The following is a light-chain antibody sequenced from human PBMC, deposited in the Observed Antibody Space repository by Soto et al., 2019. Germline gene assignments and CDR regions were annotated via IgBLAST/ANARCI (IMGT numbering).Light chain of an antibody. Sequence: QSALTQPASVSGSPGQSVTISCTGTSSDVGGYNYVTWYQQHPGEAPKLMIHDVSSRASGVPNRFSGSKSGTTSSLTIAGLQADDEADYYCCSDTSSTSYVFGAGTKLTVL. CDR2: DVS. V-gene: IGLV2-14*03. J-gene: IGLJ1*01. CDR1: SSDVGGYNY. CDR3: CSDTSSTSYV.